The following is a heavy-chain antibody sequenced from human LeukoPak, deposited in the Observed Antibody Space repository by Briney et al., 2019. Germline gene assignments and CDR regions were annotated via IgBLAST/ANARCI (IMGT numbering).Heavy chain of an antibody. CDR3: ATPQGPRSGSYYTNVLVFDY. D-gene: IGHD3-10*01. Sequence: ASVKVSCKVSGYTLTELSMHWVRQAPGKGLEWMGGFDPKDGETIYAQKFQGRVTMTEDTSTDTAYMELSSLRSEDTAVYYCATPQGPRSGSYYTNVLVFDYWGQGTLVTVSS. J-gene: IGHJ4*02. CDR2: FDPKDGET. V-gene: IGHV1-24*01. CDR1: GYTLTELS.